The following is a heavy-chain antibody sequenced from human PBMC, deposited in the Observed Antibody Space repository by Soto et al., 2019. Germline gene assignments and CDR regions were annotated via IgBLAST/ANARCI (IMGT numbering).Heavy chain of an antibody. V-gene: IGHV4-31*03. D-gene: IGHD3-10*01. CDR1: GGSISNECSY. CDR2: IHYSGST. CDR3: AISAGYYYGSGSYGWFDP. Sequence: SETLSLTCTVSGGSISNECSYWSWIHQHPGKGLEWIGYIHYSGSTYYNPSLKSRVTISVDTSKNQFSLKLSPVTAADTAVYYCAISAGYYYGSGSYGWFDPWGQGTLVTVSS. J-gene: IGHJ5*02.